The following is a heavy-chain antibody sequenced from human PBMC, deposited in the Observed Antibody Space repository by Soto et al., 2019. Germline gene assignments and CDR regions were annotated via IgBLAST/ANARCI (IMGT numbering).Heavy chain of an antibody. CDR1: GFTFSSFI. CDR3: ASRVGAVDY. V-gene: IGHV3-33*01. J-gene: IGHJ4*02. Sequence: QVQLVESGGGGVQPGRSLRLSCATSGFTFSSFIMHWVRQAPGKGLEWVAVIYHDGLNKYYGDSVKGRFTISRDNSKNTLYLQMNSLRVEDTAVYYCASRVGAVDYWGQGTLVTVSS. D-gene: IGHD3-16*01. CDR2: IYHDGLNK.